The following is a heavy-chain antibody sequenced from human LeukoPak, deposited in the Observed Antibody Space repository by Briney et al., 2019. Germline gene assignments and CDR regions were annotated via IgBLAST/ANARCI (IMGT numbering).Heavy chain of an antibody. V-gene: IGHV3-7*01. CDR2: IKEDGSET. Sequence: GGSLRLSCAASGFTFKKYWMNWVRQVPGKGLECLANIKEDGSETYYADSVKGRFTISRDTSKNTAYLEMNTLRHDDTAVYFCARDEDYQLLYQPDYWGQGTLVIVSS. CDR1: GFTFKKYW. CDR3: ARDEDYQLLYQPDY. J-gene: IGHJ4*02. D-gene: IGHD2-2*02.